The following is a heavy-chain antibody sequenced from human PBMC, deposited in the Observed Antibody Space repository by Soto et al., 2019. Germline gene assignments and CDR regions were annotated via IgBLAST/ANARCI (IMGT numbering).Heavy chain of an antibody. V-gene: IGHV2-5*02. Sequence: QITLKESGPTLVKPTQTLTLTCTFSGFSLDTSGVAVGWIRQPPGKGLEWLSVIYWDDDKRSSPSLRSRLTTTQDTSKNQVVLKMTNMDPADTATYYCAHRHRASGGLFDYWGQGTLVTVSS. CDR1: GFSLDTSGVA. CDR3: AHRHRASGGLFDY. J-gene: IGHJ4*02. CDR2: IYWDDDK. D-gene: IGHD3-10*01.